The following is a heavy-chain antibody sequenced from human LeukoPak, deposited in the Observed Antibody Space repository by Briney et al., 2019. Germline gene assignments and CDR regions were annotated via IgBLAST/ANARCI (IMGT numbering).Heavy chain of an antibody. D-gene: IGHD3-16*01. CDR1: GYTLTELS. CDR3: ARLEKGGVPFDY. CDR2: FDPEDGET. Sequence: ASVKVSCKVSGYTLTELSMHWVRQAPGKGLEWMGGFDPEDGETIYAQKFQGRVTMTEDTSTDTAYMELSSLRSEDTAVYYCARLEKGGVPFDYWGQGTLVTVSS. J-gene: IGHJ4*02. V-gene: IGHV1-24*01.